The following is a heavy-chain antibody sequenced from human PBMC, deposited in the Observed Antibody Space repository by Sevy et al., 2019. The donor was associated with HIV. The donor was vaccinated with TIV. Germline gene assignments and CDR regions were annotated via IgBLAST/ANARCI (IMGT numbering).Heavy chain of an antibody. D-gene: IGHD1-26*01. J-gene: IGHJ4*02. CDR3: AKDLFSGIYYFDY. Sequence: GGSLRPSCAASGFTFNNYVMNWVRQAPGKGLEWVSAISGSGDSTYYADSVKGRFTISRDNSKNTLYLQMNSLRAEDTAVYCCAKDLFSGIYYFDYWGQGTLVTVSS. CDR2: ISGSGDST. CDR1: GFTFNNYV. V-gene: IGHV3-23*01.